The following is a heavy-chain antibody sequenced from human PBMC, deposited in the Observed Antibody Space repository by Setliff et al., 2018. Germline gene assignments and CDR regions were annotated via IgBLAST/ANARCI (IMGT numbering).Heavy chain of an antibody. CDR1: GYSFTSYW. V-gene: IGHV5-51*01. CDR2: IYPGDSDT. CDR3: ARQAVAGSDAFDI. J-gene: IGHJ3*02. Sequence: GESLKISCKGSGYSFTSYWIGWVRQMPGKGLEWMGIIYPGDSDTRYSPSFQGQVTISANKSISTAYLQWSSLKASDTAMYYCARQAVAGSDAFDIWGQGTMVTVSS. D-gene: IGHD6-19*01.